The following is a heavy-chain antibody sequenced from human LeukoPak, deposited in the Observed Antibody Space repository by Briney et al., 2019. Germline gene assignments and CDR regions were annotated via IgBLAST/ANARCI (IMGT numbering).Heavy chain of an antibody. CDR1: GGSISSSNYY. D-gene: IGHD2-2*01. V-gene: IGHV4-39*07. CDR3: ARATLGYCSSTSCSPFYMDV. CDR2: IYYSGST. J-gene: IGHJ6*03. Sequence: SETLSLTCTVSGGSISSSNYYGGWIRQPPGKGLEWIGSIYYSGSTYYNPSLKSRVTISVDTSKNQFSLKLSSVTAADTAVYYCARATLGYCSSTSCSPFYMDVWGKGTTVTVSS.